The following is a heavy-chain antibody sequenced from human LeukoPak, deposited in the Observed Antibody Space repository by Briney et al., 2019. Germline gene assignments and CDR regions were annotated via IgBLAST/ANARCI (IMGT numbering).Heavy chain of an antibody. Sequence: GRSLRLSCAASGFTFSSYAMHWVRQAPGKGLEWVAVISYDGSNKYYADSVKGRFTISRDNSKNTLYLQMNSLRAEDTAVYHCARGNTAMVFDYWGQGTLVTVSS. D-gene: IGHD5-18*01. CDR2: ISYDGSNK. CDR1: GFTFSSYA. V-gene: IGHV3-30*04. CDR3: ARGNTAMVFDY. J-gene: IGHJ4*02.